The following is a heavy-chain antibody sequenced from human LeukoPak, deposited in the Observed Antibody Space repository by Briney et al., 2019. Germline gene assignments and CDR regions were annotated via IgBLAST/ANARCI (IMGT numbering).Heavy chain of an antibody. CDR2: ISGSGGST. D-gene: IGHD5-12*01. J-gene: IGHJ4*02. CDR1: GFTFSSYA. Sequence: GGSLRLSCAASGFTFSSYAMSWVRQAPGKGLEWVSAISGSGGSTYCADSVKGRFTISRDNSKNTLYLQMNSLRAEDTAVYYCAKKNYGHIVATIFSWGQGTLVTVSS. V-gene: IGHV3-23*01. CDR3: AKKNYGHIVATIFS.